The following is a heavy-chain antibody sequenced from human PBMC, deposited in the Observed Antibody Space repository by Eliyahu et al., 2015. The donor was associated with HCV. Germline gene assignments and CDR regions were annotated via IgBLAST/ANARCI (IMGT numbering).Heavy chain of an antibody. Sequence: QVQLQQWGAGLLKPSETLSLTCTIYGGSFSGYYWSWIRQPPGKGLEWIGEINHSGGTNYNPSLKSRVTISEDTSKNQFSLKLSSVTAADTAVYYCARDKIVPDQGVYKYYGMDVWGQGTTVTVSS. CDR1: GGSFSGYY. CDR2: INHSGGT. V-gene: IGHV4-34*01. J-gene: IGHJ6*02. CDR3: ARDKIVPDQGVYKYYGMDV. D-gene: IGHD2-8*01.